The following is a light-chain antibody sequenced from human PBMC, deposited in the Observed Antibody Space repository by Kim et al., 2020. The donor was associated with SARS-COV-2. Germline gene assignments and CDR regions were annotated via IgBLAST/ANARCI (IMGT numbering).Light chain of an antibody. J-gene: IGKJ2*03. Sequence: IQMTQSPSALSASVGDRVTITCRASQSISNWLAWYQQKPGKAPRLLIYGASSLESRVPSRLGGSGSGTEFTVTISSLQPDDYATQYCQQHNDSFGQGTKLEI. V-gene: IGKV1-5*01. CDR2: GAS. CDR1: QSISNW. CDR3: QQHNDS.